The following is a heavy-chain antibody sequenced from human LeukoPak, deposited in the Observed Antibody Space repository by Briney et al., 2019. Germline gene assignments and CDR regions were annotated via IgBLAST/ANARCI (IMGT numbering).Heavy chain of an antibody. CDR3: AKVLSSPGKYDAFDI. Sequence: PGGSLRLSCAASGFTFSSYGMHWVRQAPGKGLEWVAVISYDGSNKYYADSVKGRFTISRDNSKNTLYLQMNSLRAEDTAVYYCAKVLSSPGKYDAFDIWGQGTMVTVSS. CDR1: GFTFSSYG. CDR2: ISYDGSNK. V-gene: IGHV3-30*18. D-gene: IGHD2-2*01. J-gene: IGHJ3*02.